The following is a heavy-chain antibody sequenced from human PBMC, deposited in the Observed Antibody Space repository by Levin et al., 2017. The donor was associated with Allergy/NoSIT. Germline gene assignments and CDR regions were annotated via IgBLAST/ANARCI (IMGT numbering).Heavy chain of an antibody. CDR1: GFTFSSYA. D-gene: IGHD5-12*01. V-gene: IGHV3-23*01. J-gene: IGHJ4*02. CDR3: ARIDIVATIFGY. Sequence: GGSLRLSCAASGFTFSSYAMSWVRQAPGKGLEWVSAISGSGGSTYYADSVKGRFTISRDNSKNTLYLQMNSLRAEDTAVYYCARIDIVATIFGYWGQGTLVTVSS. CDR2: ISGSGGST.